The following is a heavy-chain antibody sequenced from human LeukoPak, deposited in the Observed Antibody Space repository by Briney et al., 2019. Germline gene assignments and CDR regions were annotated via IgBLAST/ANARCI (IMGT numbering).Heavy chain of an antibody. J-gene: IGHJ3*02. D-gene: IGHD2-2*01. CDR2: IYYSGST. CDR1: GGSISSSSYY. CDR3: AREIVVVPAAKGAFDI. Sequence: SETLSLTCTVSGGSISSSSYYSGWIRQPPGKGLEWIGSIYYSGSTYYNPSLKSRVTISVDTSKNQFSLKLSSVTAADTAVYYCAREIVVVPAAKGAFDIWGQGTMVTVSS. V-gene: IGHV4-39*01.